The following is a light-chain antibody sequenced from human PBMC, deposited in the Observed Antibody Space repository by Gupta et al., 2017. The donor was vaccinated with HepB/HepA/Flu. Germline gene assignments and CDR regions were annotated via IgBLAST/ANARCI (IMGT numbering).Light chain of an antibody. CDR2: RNN. Sequence: GQRYSFPLSGGSSNIGSNYVYWYQQLPGTAPKLLIYRNNQRPSGVPDRFSGSKSGTSASLAISGLRSEDEADYYCAAWDDSLSGHYVFGTGTKGTVL. V-gene: IGLV1-47*01. J-gene: IGLJ1*01. CDR1: SSNIGSNY. CDR3: AAWDDSLSGHYV.